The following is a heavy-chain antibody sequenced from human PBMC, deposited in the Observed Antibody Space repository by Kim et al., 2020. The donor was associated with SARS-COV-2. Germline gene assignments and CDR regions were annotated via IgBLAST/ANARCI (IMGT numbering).Heavy chain of an antibody. CDR3: ARAQVSYSSSYWFDP. D-gene: IGHD6-13*01. Sequence: VSVKSRITINPDTSKNQSSLQLNSVTPEDTAVYYCARAQVSYSSSYWFDPWGQGTLVTVSS. J-gene: IGHJ5*02. V-gene: IGHV6-1*01.